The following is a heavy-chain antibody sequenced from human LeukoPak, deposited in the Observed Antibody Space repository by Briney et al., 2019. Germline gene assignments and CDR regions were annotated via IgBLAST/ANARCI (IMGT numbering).Heavy chain of an antibody. CDR3: AKDKGRDYGDYDSLRYFDL. CDR1: GFTFSSYG. Sequence: PGRSLRLSCAASGFTFSSYGMHWVRQAPGKGLEWVAVISYDGSNKYYADSVKGRFTISRDNSKNTLYLQMNSLRAEDTAVYYCAKDKGRDYGDYDSLRYFDLWGRGTLVTVSS. V-gene: IGHV3-30*18. D-gene: IGHD4-17*01. CDR2: ISYDGSNK. J-gene: IGHJ2*01.